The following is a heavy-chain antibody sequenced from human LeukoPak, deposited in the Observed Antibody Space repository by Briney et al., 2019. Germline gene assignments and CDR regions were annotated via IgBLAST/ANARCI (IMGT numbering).Heavy chain of an antibody. CDR3: ARGRCITMVQGVITPRYFDY. J-gene: IGHJ4*02. D-gene: IGHD3-10*01. CDR2: INHSGRT. CDR1: GGSFSGYY. V-gene: IGHV4-34*01. Sequence: SETLSLTCAVYGGSFSGYYWSWIRQPPRKGLEWIGEINHSGRTNYNPSLNMLVTISVDTSKNQFSLKLRAVTAADTAVYYCARGRCITMVQGVITPRYFDYWGQGTLVTVSS.